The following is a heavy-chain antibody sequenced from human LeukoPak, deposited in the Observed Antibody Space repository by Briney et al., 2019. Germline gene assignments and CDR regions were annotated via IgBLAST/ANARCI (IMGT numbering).Heavy chain of an antibody. J-gene: IGHJ6*02. CDR3: AREDILTGFYYYYGMGL. CDR1: GFTFSSYG. V-gene: IGHV3-30*03. CDR2: TSYDGSNK. Sequence: GRSLRLSCAASGFTFSSYGMHWVRQAPGRGLEWVAVTSYDGSNKYYADSVKGRSTISRDNSKNTLYLQMNSLRAEDTAVYYCAREDILTGFYYYYGMGLWGQGTTVTVSS. D-gene: IGHD3-9*01.